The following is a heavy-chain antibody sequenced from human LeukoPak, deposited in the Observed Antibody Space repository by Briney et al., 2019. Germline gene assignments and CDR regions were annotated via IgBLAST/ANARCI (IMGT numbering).Heavy chain of an antibody. Sequence: SETLSLTCTVSGGSISSSSYYWGWIRQPPGKGLEWIGSIYYSGSTYYNPSLKSRVTISVDTSKNQFSLKLSSVTAADTAVYYCASMWATHVRPDIVVVPAIMDVWGQGTTVTVSS. J-gene: IGHJ6*02. CDR2: IYYSGST. D-gene: IGHD2-2*01. CDR3: ASMWATHVRPDIVVVPAIMDV. V-gene: IGHV4-39*07. CDR1: GGSISSSSYY.